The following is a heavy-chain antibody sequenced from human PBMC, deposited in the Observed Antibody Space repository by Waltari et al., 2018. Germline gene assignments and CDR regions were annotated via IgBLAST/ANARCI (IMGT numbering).Heavy chain of an antibody. D-gene: IGHD6-19*01. CDR1: GGSISSXSSYY. J-gene: IGHJ4*02. CDR2: IYSTGST. Sequence: QLQLXESGPGLVKPSETLSLTXTVSGGSISSXSSYYXGWIRQPPGKGLEWIGRIYSTGSTSYXPSLNSRVTISVXTSXNQXSXRXPSVTAAXXXVYHXARHGRPSGXXQNPIDYXGQGTLVTVXS. V-gene: IGHV4-39*01. CDR3: ARHGRPSGXXQNPIDY.